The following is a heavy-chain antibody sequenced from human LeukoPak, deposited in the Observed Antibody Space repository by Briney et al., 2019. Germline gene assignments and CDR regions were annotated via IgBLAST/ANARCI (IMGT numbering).Heavy chain of an antibody. V-gene: IGHV3-74*01. Sequence: GGSLRLSCAASGFTVSSNYMSWVRQAPGKGLVWVSRINGDGSSTAYADSVKGRFTISRDNAKNTLYLQMNSLTAEDTAVYYCARGPPWYFDLWGRGTLVTVSS. J-gene: IGHJ2*01. CDR3: ARGPPWYFDL. D-gene: IGHD6-25*01. CDR2: INGDGSST. CDR1: GFTVSSNY.